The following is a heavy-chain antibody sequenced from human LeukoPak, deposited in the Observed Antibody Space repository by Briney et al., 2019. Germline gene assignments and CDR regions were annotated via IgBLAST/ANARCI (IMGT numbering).Heavy chain of an antibody. CDR1: GFTFNRHP. Sequence: GGSLRLSCAPSGFTFNRHPMPWVRQAPGKGLEWVALISHDEVSTYYVDSVKGRFTISRDKSKNTLYLQMNSLRPEDTAVYYCARQATSLGYFYSYLDVWGTGTTVTVSS. CDR3: ARQATSLGYFYSYLDV. V-gene: IGHV3-30*01. J-gene: IGHJ6*03. CDR2: ISHDEVST.